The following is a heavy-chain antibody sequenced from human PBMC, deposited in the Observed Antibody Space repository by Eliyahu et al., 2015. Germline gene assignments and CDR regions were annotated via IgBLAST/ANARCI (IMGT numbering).Heavy chain of an antibody. D-gene: IGHD6-19*01. CDR1: GGTFSSYA. CDR3: AREITPSSGWYPRGWFDP. J-gene: IGHJ5*02. CDR2: IIPILGIA. Sequence: EVKKPGSSVKVSCKASGGTFSSYAISWVRQAPGQGLEWMGRIIPILGIANYAQKFQGRVTITADKSTSXAYMXLSSLRSEDTAVYYCAREITPSSGWYPRGWFDPWGQGTLVTVSS. V-gene: IGHV1-69*04.